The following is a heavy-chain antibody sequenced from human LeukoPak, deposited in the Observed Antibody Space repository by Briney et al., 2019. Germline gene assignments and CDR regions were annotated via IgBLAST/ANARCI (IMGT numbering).Heavy chain of an antibody. V-gene: IGHV1-69*13. CDR3: ARAIEDPLSGTLFDY. CDR1: GGTFSSYA. D-gene: IGHD6-13*01. Sequence: ASVRVSSTASGGTFSSYAISWVRQAPGQGLEWMGGIIPIFGTANYAQKFQGRVTITADESTSTAYMELSSLRSEDTAVYYCARAIEDPLSGTLFDYWGQGTLVTVSS. J-gene: IGHJ4*02. CDR2: IIPIFGTA.